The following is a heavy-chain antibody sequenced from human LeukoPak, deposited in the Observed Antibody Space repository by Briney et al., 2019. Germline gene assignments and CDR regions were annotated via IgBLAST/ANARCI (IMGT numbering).Heavy chain of an antibody. CDR1: GGPISSGGYY. V-gene: IGHV4-61*08. J-gene: IGHJ4*02. D-gene: IGHD5-12*01. CDR2: IYYSGST. CDR3: ARRSRDGYNFDY. Sequence: SETLSLTCTVSGGPISSGGYYWSWSRQHPGKGLTWIGYIYYSGSTTHKPSLKSRVTISVDTSKNQFSLKLSSVTAADTAVYSCARRSRDGYNFDYWGQGTLVTVSS.